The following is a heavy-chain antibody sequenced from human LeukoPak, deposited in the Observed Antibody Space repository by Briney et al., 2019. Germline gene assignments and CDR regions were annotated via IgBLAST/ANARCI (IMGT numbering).Heavy chain of an antibody. CDR3: AKDYSSSLTNWFDP. J-gene: IGHJ5*02. CDR1: GFTFSSYA. CDR2: INGGGAST. V-gene: IGHV3-23*01. D-gene: IGHD6-6*01. Sequence: GGSLRLSCAASGFTFSSYAMNWVRQAPGMGLEWVSGINGGGASTYYADSVKGRFTISRDNSKNTLYLQMSSLRAEDTAVYYCAKDYSSSLTNWFDPWGQGTLVTVSS.